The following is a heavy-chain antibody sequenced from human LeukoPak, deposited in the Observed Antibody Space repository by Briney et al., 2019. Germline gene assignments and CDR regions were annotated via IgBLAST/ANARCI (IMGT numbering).Heavy chain of an antibody. V-gene: IGHV1-69*13. Sequence: SVKVSCKDSGGTFSSYAISWVRQAPGQGLEWMGGIIPIFGTANYAQKFQGRVTITADESTSTAYMELSSLRSEDTAVYYCARGRYIHPDSWDYWGQGTLVTVSS. CDR3: ARGRYIHPDSWDY. CDR2: IIPIFGTA. D-gene: IGHD5-24*01. J-gene: IGHJ4*02. CDR1: GGTFSSYA.